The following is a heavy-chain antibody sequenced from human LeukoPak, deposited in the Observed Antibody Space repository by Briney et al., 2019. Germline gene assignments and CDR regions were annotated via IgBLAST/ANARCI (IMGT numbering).Heavy chain of an antibody. V-gene: IGHV3-53*01. D-gene: IGHD6-13*01. J-gene: IGHJ4*02. CDR2: IYSSGST. Sequence: GGSLRLSCAASGFSVRSNYMSWVRQAPGKGLEWVSVIYSSGSTYYADSVKGRFTISRDNSKNTLHLQMNTLRAEDTAVYYCGSRIATAGSVDYWGQGTQVTVSS. CDR3: GSRIATAGSVDY. CDR1: GFSVRSNY.